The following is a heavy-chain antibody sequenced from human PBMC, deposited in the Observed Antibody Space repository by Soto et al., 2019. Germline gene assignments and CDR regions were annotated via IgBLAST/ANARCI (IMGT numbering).Heavy chain of an antibody. Sequence: SETLSLTCGVSGGTVASSHWWSWVRQSPSRGLEWIGNVYHTGDTNFNPSLQSRVTFSVDKSNNQFSLRLTSLTAADTAVYFCAREIVTAGGNNYFDPWGPGTLVSVSS. J-gene: IGHJ5*02. CDR3: AREIVTAGGNNYFDP. CDR2: VYHTGDT. D-gene: IGHD2-21*02. CDR1: GGTVASSHW. V-gene: IGHV4-4*02.